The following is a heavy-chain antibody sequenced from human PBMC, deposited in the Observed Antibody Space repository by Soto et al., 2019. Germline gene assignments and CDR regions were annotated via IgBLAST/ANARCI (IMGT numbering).Heavy chain of an antibody. CDR1: GFTFSSYA. D-gene: IGHD6-19*01. J-gene: IGHJ4*02. Sequence: PGGSLRLSCAASGFTFSSYAMHWGRQAPGKGLEWVAVISYDGSNKYYADSVKGRFTISRDNSKNTLYLQMNSLRAEDTAVYYCARDGAVAGTEYYFDYWGQGTLVTVSS. V-gene: IGHV3-30-3*01. CDR3: ARDGAVAGTEYYFDY. CDR2: ISYDGSNK.